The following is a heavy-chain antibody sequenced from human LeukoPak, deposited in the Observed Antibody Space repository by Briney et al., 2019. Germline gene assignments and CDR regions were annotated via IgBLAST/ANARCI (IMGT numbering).Heavy chain of an antibody. CDR3: AKSLDYGGNRARLDF. CDR1: GFTFSSYG. J-gene: IGHJ4*02. Sequence: GGSLTLSCAASGFTFSSYGMSWVRQAPGKGLEWVSAVCGSGSTTYYARSVKGRFTVSRDNSKNTLYLQMNSLRVDDTAVYYCAKSLDYGGNRARLDFWGQGTLVTVSS. V-gene: IGHV3-23*01. CDR2: VCGSGSTT. D-gene: IGHD4-23*01.